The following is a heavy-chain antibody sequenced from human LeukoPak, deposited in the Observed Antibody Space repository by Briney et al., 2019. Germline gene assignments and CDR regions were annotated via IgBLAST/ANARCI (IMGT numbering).Heavy chain of an antibody. CDR2: ISYDGSNK. V-gene: IGHV3-30*03. CDR3: ARDFLGVRGVIIANYFDY. Sequence: PGGSLRLSCAASGFTFSTYGMSWVRQAPGKGLEWVAVISYDGSNKYYADSVKGRFTISRDNSKNTLYLQMNSLRAEDTAVYYCARDFLGVRGVIIANYFDYWGQGTLVTVSS. J-gene: IGHJ4*02. D-gene: IGHD3-10*01. CDR1: GFTFSTYG.